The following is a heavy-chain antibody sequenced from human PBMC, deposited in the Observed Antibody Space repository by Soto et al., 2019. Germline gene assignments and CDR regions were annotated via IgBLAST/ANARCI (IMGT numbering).Heavy chain of an antibody. D-gene: IGHD6-19*01. CDR1: GFTFSNYS. J-gene: IGHJ3*02. V-gene: IGHV3-21*01. Sequence: EVQLVESGGGLVKPGGSLRLSCAASGFTFSNYSMNWVRQAPGKGLEWVSSLSSSSSYIYYADSVKGRFTISRDNAENSLYLQMNILRAEDTAVYYCAREKGDSSGEAFDIWGQGTMVTVSS. CDR3: AREKGDSSGEAFDI. CDR2: LSSSSSYI.